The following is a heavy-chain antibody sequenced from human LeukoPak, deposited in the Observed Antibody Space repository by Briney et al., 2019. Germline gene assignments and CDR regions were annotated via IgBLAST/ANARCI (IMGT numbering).Heavy chain of an antibody. D-gene: IGHD2-2*01. V-gene: IGHV4-31*03. CDR2: IYYSGST. Sequence: PSETLSLTCTVSGGSISSGGYYWSWIRQHPGKGLEWIGYIYYSGSTYYNPSLKSRVTISVDTSKNQFSLKLSSVTAADTAVYYCARGSVVPATLFDYWGQGTLVTVSP. CDR3: ARGSVVPATLFDY. CDR1: GGSISSGGYY. J-gene: IGHJ4*02.